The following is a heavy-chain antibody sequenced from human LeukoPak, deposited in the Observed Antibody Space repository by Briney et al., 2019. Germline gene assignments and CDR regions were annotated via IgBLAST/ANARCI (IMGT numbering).Heavy chain of an antibody. CDR3: ARVPNRRITIFGVVIKAPPGDY. D-gene: IGHD3-3*01. V-gene: IGHV3-7*04. CDR2: IKQDGSEK. CDR1: GFTFSSYW. J-gene: IGHJ4*02. Sequence: GGSLRLSCAASGFTFSSYWMSGVRQAPGKGLEWVANIKQDGSEKYYVDSVKGRFTISRDNAKNSLYLQMNSLRAEDTAAYYCARVPNRRITIFGVVIKAPPGDYWGQGTLVTVSS.